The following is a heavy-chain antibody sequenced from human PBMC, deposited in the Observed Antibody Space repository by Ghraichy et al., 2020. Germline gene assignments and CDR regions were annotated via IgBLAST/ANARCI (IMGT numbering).Heavy chain of an antibody. CDR2: LNPNSGNT. J-gene: IGHJ4*02. D-gene: IGHD2-2*01. Sequence: ASVKVSCKASGYTFTSYDINWVRQATGQGLEWMGWLNPNSGNTGYAQKFQGRVTLTRNTSISTAYMELSSLRSEDTAVYYCARILNMGRSSTSYLWYWGQGTLVTVSS. CDR1: GYTFTSYD. CDR3: ARILNMGRSSTSYLWY. V-gene: IGHV1-8*01.